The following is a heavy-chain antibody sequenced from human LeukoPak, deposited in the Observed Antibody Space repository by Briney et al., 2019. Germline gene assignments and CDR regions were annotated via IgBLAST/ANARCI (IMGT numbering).Heavy chain of an antibody. J-gene: IGHJ4*02. V-gene: IGHV1-69*13. D-gene: IGHD3-3*01. CDR3: ASHYDFWSGYLH. CDR2: IIPIFGTA. CDR1: GGTFSSYA. Sequence: VASVKVSCKASGGTFSSYAISWVRQAPGQGLEWMGGIIPIFGTANYAQKFQGRVTITADESTSTAYMELSSLRSEDTAVYYCASHYDFWSGYLHWGQGTLVTVSS.